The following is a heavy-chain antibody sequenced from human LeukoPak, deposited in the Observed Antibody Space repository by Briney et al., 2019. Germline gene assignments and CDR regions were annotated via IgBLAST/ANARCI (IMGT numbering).Heavy chain of an antibody. J-gene: IGHJ6*03. D-gene: IGHD6-19*01. CDR1: GYTFTSYD. Sequence: ASVKVSCKASGYTFTSYDINWVRQATGQGLEWMGWMNPNSGNTGYAQKFQGRVTMTRNTSISTAYMELSSLRSEDTAVYYCARGRVDSSGWFLRDYYMDVWGKGTTVTISS. CDR3: ARGRVDSSGWFLRDYYMDV. CDR2: MNPNSGNT. V-gene: IGHV1-8*01.